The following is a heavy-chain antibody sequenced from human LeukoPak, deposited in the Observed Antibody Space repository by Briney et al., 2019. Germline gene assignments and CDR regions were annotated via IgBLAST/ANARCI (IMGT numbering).Heavy chain of an antibody. CDR2: ITSGSSSI. CDR1: GFTFRSNT. CDR3: AREPYYYGMDV. Sequence: GGSLRPSCAASGFTFRSNTMNWVRQAPGKGLEWVSYITSGSSSIYYADSVKGRFIISRDNAKNSLYLQMNSLRAEDTAVYYCAREPYYYGMDVWGQGTTVTVSS. J-gene: IGHJ6*02. V-gene: IGHV3-48*01.